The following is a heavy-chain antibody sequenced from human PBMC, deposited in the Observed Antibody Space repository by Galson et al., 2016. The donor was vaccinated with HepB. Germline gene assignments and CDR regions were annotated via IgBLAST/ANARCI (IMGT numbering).Heavy chain of an antibody. D-gene: IGHD2-2*01. CDR1: NYSISSGYY. CDR2: VHHSGIA. V-gene: IGHV4-38-2*02. CDR3: ARVDVAMYDLLDF. Sequence: SETLSLTCSVSNYSISSGYYWGWLRQPPGKGLEWIGSVHHSGIAFYNPSLKTRVSISLDTSQNRFSLMLSSVTAADTAVYYCARVDVAMYDLLDFWGRGTLVTVSS. J-gene: IGHJ4*02.